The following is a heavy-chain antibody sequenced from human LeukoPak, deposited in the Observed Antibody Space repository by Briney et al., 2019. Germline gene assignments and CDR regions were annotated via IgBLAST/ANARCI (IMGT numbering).Heavy chain of an antibody. Sequence: GGSLRLSCATSGFSFTDYPMNWVRQAPGKGLEWISNIRTTAEGAKYAYYADSVKGRVTISRDDGKNTLYLHMNSLRDDDTAVYYCAKDAYDILTGYYPLVYWGQGTLVTVSS. V-gene: IGHV3-48*02. D-gene: IGHD3-9*01. CDR3: AKDAYDILTGYYPLVY. CDR1: GFSFTDYP. CDR2: IRTTAEGAKYA. J-gene: IGHJ4*02.